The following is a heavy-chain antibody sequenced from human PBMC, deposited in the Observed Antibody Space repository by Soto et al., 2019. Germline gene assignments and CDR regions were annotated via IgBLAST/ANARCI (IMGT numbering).Heavy chain of an antibody. CDR2: FDPEDGET. CDR3: ALLNIAVALNWFDP. J-gene: IGHJ5*02. V-gene: IGHV1-24*01. D-gene: IGHD6-19*01. CDR1: GYTLTELS. Sequence: EASVKVSCKVSGYTLTELSMHWVRQAPGKGHKWMGGFDPEDGETIYAQKFQGRVTMTEDTFTDTAYMELSSLRSEDTAVYYCALLNIAVALNWFDPWGQGTLVTVSS.